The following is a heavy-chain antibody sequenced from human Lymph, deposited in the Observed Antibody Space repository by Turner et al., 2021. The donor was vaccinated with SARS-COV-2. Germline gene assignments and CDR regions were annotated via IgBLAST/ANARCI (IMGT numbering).Heavy chain of an antibody. V-gene: IGHV4-39*01. CDR3: ARGSPKGWYGPVFDY. D-gene: IGHD6-19*01. J-gene: IGHJ4*02. Sequence: LLLQWSVPGLVKPSEALSLTCTVSGDSINSSFYYWGWIRQPPGKGLEWIGSIYYSGSTNDNPSLKSRVTISVDTSKNQFSLKLSSVTAADTAVFYGARGSPKGWYGPVFDYWGQGTLVTVSS. CDR2: IYYSGST. CDR1: GDSINSSFYY.